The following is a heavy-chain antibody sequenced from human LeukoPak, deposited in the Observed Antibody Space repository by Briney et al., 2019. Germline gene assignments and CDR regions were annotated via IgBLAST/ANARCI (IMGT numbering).Heavy chain of an antibody. J-gene: IGHJ4*02. CDR3: ATGPIAWVSSWYPEPLFDY. V-gene: IGHV1-24*01. CDR1: GYTLTELS. CDR2: FDPEDGET. D-gene: IGHD6-13*01. Sequence: ASVKVSCKVSGYTLTELSMHWVRQAPGKGLEWMGGFDPEDGETIYAQKFQGRVTMTEDTSTDTAYMELSSLRSEDTAVYYCATGPIAWVSSWYPEPLFDYWGQGTLVTVSS.